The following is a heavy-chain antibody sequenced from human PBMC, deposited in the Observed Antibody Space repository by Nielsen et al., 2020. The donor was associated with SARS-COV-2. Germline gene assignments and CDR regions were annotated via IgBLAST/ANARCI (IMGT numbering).Heavy chain of an antibody. J-gene: IGHJ6*02. V-gene: IGHV3-23*01. D-gene: IGHD4-17*01. CDR1: GFTFSSYA. CDR3: AREPHDYEGYYYYGMDV. Sequence: GESLKISCAASGFTFSSYAMSWVRQAPGKGLEWVSAISGSGGSTYYADSVKGRFTISRDNAKNSLYLQMNSLRAEDTAVYYCAREPHDYEGYYYYGMDVWGQGTTVTVSS. CDR2: ISGSGGST.